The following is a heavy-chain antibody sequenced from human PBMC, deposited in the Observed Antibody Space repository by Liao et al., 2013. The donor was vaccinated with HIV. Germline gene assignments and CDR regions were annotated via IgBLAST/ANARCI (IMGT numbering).Heavy chain of an antibody. CDR3: AREDMVTTLYYYYYYMDV. CDR1: GGSISSYY. CDR2: IYTSGST. D-gene: IGHD5-12*01. V-gene: IGHV4-4*07. Sequence: QVQLQESGPGLVKPSETLSLTCTVSGGSISSYYWSWIRQPAGKGLEWIGRIYTSGSTNYNPSLKSRVTMSVDTSKNQFSLEAELCDRRGHAVYYCAREDMVTTLYYYYYYMDVWAKEPTSPSP. J-gene: IGHJ6*03.